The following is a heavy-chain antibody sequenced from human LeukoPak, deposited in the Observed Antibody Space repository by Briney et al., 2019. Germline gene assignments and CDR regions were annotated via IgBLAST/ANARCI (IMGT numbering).Heavy chain of an antibody. CDR3: ARGPRITMIVVVTTEDY. V-gene: IGHV1-2*06. D-gene: IGHD3-22*01. CDR2: MNPNSGGT. J-gene: IGHJ4*02. Sequence: ASVKVSCKASGYTFTGYYMHWVRQAPGQELESMGRMNPNSGGTNYAQKFQGRVTMTRDTSISTAYMGLSRLRSDDTAVYHCARGPRITMIVVVTTEDYWGQGTLVTVSS. CDR1: GYTFTGYY.